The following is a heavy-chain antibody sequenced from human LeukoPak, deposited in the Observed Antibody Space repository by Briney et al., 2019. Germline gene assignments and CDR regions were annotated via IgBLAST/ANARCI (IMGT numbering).Heavy chain of an antibody. CDR1: GGSISSYQ. D-gene: IGHD4-23*01. J-gene: IGHJ4*02. CDR3: ARVGVDYSGNIIKYFFDY. V-gene: IGHV4-59*01. Sequence: AETLSLTCTVSGGSISSYQWSWIRQPPGKGLEWIGNIYYSGSANYNPSLESRVIISVDTSKNQFSLKLSPVTAADTAVYYCARVGVDYSGNIIKYFFDYWGQGTLVTVSS. CDR2: IYYSGSA.